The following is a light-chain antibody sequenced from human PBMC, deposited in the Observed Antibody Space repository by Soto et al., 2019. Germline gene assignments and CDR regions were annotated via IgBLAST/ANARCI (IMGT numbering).Light chain of an antibody. V-gene: IGKV1-39*01. Sequence: DIQLTQSPSTLSASVGDRVTLTCRASQSLNTRLAWYQQRPGKAPKLLIYDASTLESGVPSRFSGSGSGTDFTLTISSLQPEDFATYYCQQSYSTLALTFGGGTKVDIK. CDR2: DAS. CDR1: QSLNTR. J-gene: IGKJ4*01. CDR3: QQSYSTLALT.